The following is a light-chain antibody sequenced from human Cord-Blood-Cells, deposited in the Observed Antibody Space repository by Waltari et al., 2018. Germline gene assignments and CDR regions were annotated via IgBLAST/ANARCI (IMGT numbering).Light chain of an antibody. CDR1: QSVSSSY. CDR3: QQYGSSPS. V-gene: IGKV3-20*01. Sequence: ENVWTQSPGTLSLSPGERATLSCRASQSVSSSYLAWYQQQPGQAPRLLIYGASSRATGIPDRFSGSGSGTDFTLTISRLEPEDFAVYYCQQYGSSPSFGQGTKLEIK. J-gene: IGKJ2*03. CDR2: GAS.